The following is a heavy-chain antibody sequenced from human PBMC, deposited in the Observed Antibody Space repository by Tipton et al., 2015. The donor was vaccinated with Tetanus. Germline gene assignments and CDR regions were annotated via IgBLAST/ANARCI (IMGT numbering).Heavy chain of an antibody. CDR2: IYYGGNT. CDR3: ATGRRTVGFDY. J-gene: IGHJ4*02. V-gene: IGHV4-39*01. CDR1: GGSVSSESYY. D-gene: IGHD4-23*01. Sequence: TLSLTCTVSGGSVSSESYYWAWIRQTPGKGLEWIGRIYYGGNTYYNPSLKSRLTMAVDTSKTQVSLKLSSVTAAGTAVYYCATGRRTVGFDYWGQGALVTVSS.